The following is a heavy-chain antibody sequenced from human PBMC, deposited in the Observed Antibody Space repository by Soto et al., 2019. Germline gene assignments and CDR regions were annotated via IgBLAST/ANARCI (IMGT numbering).Heavy chain of an antibody. CDR3: AKYLSGSWNVNGYFDL. CDR1: GITFSNSA. D-gene: IGHD1-1*01. V-gene: IGHV3-23*01. J-gene: IGHJ2*01. CDR2: LSNSGDIT. Sequence: EVQLLESGGDLVQPGGSLRLSCAPSGITFSNSAMSWVRQAPGKGLEWVSGLSNSGDITYYTDSVKGRFTISRDNSKSTLYLQMNSRRVDDTAIYYCAKYLSGSWNVNGYFDLWGRGTLVTVS.